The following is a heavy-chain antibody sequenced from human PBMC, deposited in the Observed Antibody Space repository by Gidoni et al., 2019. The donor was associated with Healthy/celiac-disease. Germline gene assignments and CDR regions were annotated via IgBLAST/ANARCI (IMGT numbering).Heavy chain of an antibody. V-gene: IGHV4-59*01. D-gene: IGHD2-15*01. J-gene: IGHJ4*02. Sequence: QVQLQESGPGLVKPSATLSLTCTVSGGSISSYYWSWIRQPPGKGLEWIGYIYYSGSTNYNPSLKSRVTISVDTSKNQFSLKLSSVTAADTAVYYCAVLEPPTWGQGTLVTVSS. CDR1: GGSISSYY. CDR2: IYYSGST. CDR3: AVLEPPT.